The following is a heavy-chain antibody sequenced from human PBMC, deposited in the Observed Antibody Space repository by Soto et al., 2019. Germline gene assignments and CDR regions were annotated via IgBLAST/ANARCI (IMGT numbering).Heavy chain of an antibody. Sequence: SETLSLTCTVSGGSISSGGYYWSWIRQHPGKGLEWIGYIYYSGSTYYNPFLKSRVTISVDTSKNQFSLKLSSVTAADTAVFYCARADKVRNTVISCFAYWGQGTLVTVSS. CDR2: IYYSGST. CDR1: GGSISSGGYY. V-gene: IGHV4-31*03. CDR3: ARADKVRNTVISCFAY. D-gene: IGHD4-17*01. J-gene: IGHJ4*02.